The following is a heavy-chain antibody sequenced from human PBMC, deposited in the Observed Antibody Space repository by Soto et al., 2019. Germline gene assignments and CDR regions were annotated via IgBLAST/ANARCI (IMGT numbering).Heavy chain of an antibody. J-gene: IGHJ4*02. V-gene: IGHV3-15*07. CDR3: ARVPSYLPEDY. CDR1: GFTFNTAW. CDR2: IKTSADGGAT. Sequence: EVQLVESGGGLVKPGGSLRLSCAASGFTFNTAWMNWVRQAPGEGLEWVGRIKTSADGGATDYAAPVQGRFTISRDDSKNALYLHMNSLKTEDTAVYYCARVPSYLPEDYWGQGTLVTVSS.